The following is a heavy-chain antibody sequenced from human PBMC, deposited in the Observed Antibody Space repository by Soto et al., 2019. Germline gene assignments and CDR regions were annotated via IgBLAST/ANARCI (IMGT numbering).Heavy chain of an antibody. CDR1: GYTFTTYG. CDR2: ISPYKGNT. J-gene: IGHJ4*01. D-gene: IGHD6-13*01. Sequence: QVQLVQSGAEVKKPGASVKVSCKASGYTFTTYGITWVRQAPGQGLEWMGWISPYKGNTNYAQKLQGRLNMTTETSTRTAYMELRSLRSDDTAVYYCARMPPGYGSSWTFDYWGHGSLVIVSS. V-gene: IGHV1-18*01. CDR3: ARMPPGYGSSWTFDY.